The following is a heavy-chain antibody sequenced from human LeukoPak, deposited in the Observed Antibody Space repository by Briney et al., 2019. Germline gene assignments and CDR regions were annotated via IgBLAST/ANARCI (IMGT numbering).Heavy chain of an antibody. V-gene: IGHV1-69*04. CDR3: ARELIDCTNGVCPYDY. CDR1: GGTFSSYA. J-gene: IGHJ4*02. CDR2: IIPILGIA. Sequence: SVKVSCKASGGTFSSYAISWVRPAPGQGLEWMGRIIPILGIANYAQKFQGRVTITADKSTSTAYMELSSLRSEDTAVYYCARELIDCTNGVCPYDYWGQGTLVTVSS. D-gene: IGHD2-8*01.